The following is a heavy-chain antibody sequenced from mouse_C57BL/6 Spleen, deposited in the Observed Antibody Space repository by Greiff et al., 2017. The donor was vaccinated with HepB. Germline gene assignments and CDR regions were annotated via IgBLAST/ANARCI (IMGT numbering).Heavy chain of an antibody. CDR3: ARGDGYYVDYAMDY. J-gene: IGHJ4*01. D-gene: IGHD2-3*01. CDR1: GFTFSDYG. CDR2: ISSGSSTI. V-gene: IGHV5-17*01. Sequence: DVQLVESGGGLVKPGGSLKLSCAASGFTFSDYGMHWVRQAPEKGLEWVAYISSGSSTIYYADTVKGRFTISRDNAKNTLFLQMTSLRSEDTAMYYCARGDGYYVDYAMDYWGQGTSVTVSS.